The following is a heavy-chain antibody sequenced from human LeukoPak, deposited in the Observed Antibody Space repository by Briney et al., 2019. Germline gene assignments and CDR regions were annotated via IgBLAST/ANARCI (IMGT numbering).Heavy chain of an antibody. CDR3: ARFPRSRYYYDSSGLY. V-gene: IGHV4-39*01. D-gene: IGHD3-22*01. CDR1: GGSISSSSYY. J-gene: IGHJ4*02. Sequence: PSETLSLTCTVSGGSISSSSYYWGWIRQPPGKGLEWIVSIYYSGSTYYNPSLKSRVTISVDTSKNQFSLKLSSVTAADTAVYYCARFPRSRYYYDSSGLYWGQGTLVTVSS. CDR2: IYYSGST.